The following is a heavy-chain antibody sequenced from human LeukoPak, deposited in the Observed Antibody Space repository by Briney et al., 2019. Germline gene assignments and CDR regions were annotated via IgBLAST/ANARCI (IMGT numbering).Heavy chain of an antibody. CDR2: ISGSGGST. CDR3: ANAEDSSSFPY. Sequence: GGSLRLSCAASGFTFSSYAMSWVRQAPGKGLEWVSAISGSGGSTYYADSVKGRFTISRDNSKNTLYPQMNSLRAEDTAVYYCANAEDSSSFPYWGQGTLVTVSS. J-gene: IGHJ4*02. CDR1: GFTFSSYA. V-gene: IGHV3-23*01. D-gene: IGHD6-6*01.